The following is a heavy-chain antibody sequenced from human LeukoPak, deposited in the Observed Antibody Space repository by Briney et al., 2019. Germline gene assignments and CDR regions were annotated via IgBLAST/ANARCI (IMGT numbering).Heavy chain of an antibody. CDR2: MHHSGRT. V-gene: IGHV4-4*02. CDR1: GASISSTNW. Sequence: SGTLSLTCAISGASISSTNWWIWVRQPPGKGLEWIGEMHHSGRTNYNPSLKSRVTISVDKSKNQFSLKLSSVTAADTAVYYCARSSYGFPFDYWGQGTLVTVSS. J-gene: IGHJ4*02. D-gene: IGHD3-10*01. CDR3: ARSSYGFPFDY.